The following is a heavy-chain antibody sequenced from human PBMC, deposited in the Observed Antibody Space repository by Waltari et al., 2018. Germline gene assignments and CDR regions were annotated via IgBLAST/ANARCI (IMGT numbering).Heavy chain of an antibody. CDR1: GGSISSVHYY. CDR3: ARFSQVTASSLLDF. V-gene: IGHV4-39*01. Sequence: QLQMQESGPRLVKPSETLSLTCTVSGGSISSVHYYWGYIRQPPGKGLEWFGIFNYSGTPYYNPSLKRRVHISADTSKNQFALQLSPVTAADTAVYYCARFSQVTASSLLDFWGQGTLVTVSS. D-gene: IGHD2-21*02. CDR2: FNYSGTP. J-gene: IGHJ4*02.